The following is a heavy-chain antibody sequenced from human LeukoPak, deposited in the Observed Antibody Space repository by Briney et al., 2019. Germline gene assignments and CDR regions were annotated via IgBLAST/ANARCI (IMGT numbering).Heavy chain of an antibody. Sequence: GGSLILSCAASGFTFRDFSMHWVRQAPGKGLEWVSLVSGDGGVTHYADSVKGRFTVSRDDSKNSLYLQMSSLRVEDTAFYYCAKGNNSLSFNFDYWGQGTLVTVLS. CDR2: VSGDGGVT. J-gene: IGHJ4*02. CDR1: GFTFRDFS. CDR3: AKGNNSLSFNFDY. V-gene: IGHV3-43*02. D-gene: IGHD2/OR15-2a*01.